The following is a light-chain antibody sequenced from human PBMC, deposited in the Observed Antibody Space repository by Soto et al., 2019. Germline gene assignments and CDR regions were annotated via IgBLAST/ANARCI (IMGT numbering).Light chain of an antibody. CDR2: KAS. Sequence: DIQMTQSPSTLSASVGDRVTITCRASETFGAWVAWYQQKPGKAPKLLIYKASSLESGVPSRFSGSESGTAFSLTISSLQPDDFATYYCQQYNSYPYTFGQGTKLEIK. CDR1: ETFGAW. CDR3: QQYNSYPYT. V-gene: IGKV1-5*03. J-gene: IGKJ2*01.